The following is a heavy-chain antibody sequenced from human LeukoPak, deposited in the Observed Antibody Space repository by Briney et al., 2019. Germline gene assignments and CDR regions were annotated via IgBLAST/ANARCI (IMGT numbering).Heavy chain of an antibody. CDR3: ARDGYSDSSGYDYPPSV. CDR2: MSYSGSS. V-gene: IGHV4-59*01. D-gene: IGHD3-22*01. J-gene: IGHJ4*02. Sequence: SETLTLTCTVSGGPISSYYWSWIRQPPGKGLEWIGYMSYSGSSNYNPSLRSRVTISVDASKKQFSLKLSSVTAADTAVYYCARDGYSDSSGYDYPPSVWGQGTLVTVSS. CDR1: GGPISSYY.